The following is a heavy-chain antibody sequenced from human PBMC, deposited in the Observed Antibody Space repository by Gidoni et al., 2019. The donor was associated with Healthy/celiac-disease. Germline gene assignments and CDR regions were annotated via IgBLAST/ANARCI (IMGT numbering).Heavy chain of an antibody. CDR2: ISGSGGST. V-gene: IGHV3-23*01. D-gene: IGHD3-22*01. Sequence: EVQLLESGGGLVQPGGSLRLSCAASGFTFSSYAMSWVRQAPGKGMEWVSAISGSGGSTYYADSVKGRFTISRDNSKNTLYLQMNSLRAEDTAVYYCAKASVVVITTDYWGQGTLVTVSS. J-gene: IGHJ4*02. CDR3: AKASVVVITTDY. CDR1: GFTFSSYA.